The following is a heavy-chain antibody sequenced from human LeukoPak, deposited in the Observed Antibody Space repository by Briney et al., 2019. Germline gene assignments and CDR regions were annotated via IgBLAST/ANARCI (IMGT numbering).Heavy chain of an antibody. CDR3: ARDRGSGGSTWNYWFDP. Sequence: GGSLRLPCAASGFIVSSNYMSWVRQAPGKGLEWVSVIYSGGSTYYADSVKGRFTISRDNSKNTLYLQMNSLRAEDTAVYYCARDRGSGGSTWNYWFDPWGQGTLVTVSS. V-gene: IGHV3-53*01. D-gene: IGHD1-7*01. CDR2: IYSGGST. CDR1: GFIVSSNY. J-gene: IGHJ5*02.